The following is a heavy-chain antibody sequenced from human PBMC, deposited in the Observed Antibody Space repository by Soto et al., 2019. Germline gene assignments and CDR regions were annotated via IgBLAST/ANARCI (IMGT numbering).Heavy chain of an antibody. Sequence: PGGSLRLSCAASGFTFGSYAMSWVGQAPGKGLEWVSAISGSGGSTYYADSVKGRFTISRDNSKNTLYLQMNSLRAEDTAVYYCAKGLLGNVLRVLEWLVPFDYWGQGTLVTVSS. V-gene: IGHV3-23*01. J-gene: IGHJ4*02. CDR1: GFTFGSYA. CDR2: ISGSGGST. D-gene: IGHD3-3*01. CDR3: AKGLLGNVLRVLEWLVPFDY.